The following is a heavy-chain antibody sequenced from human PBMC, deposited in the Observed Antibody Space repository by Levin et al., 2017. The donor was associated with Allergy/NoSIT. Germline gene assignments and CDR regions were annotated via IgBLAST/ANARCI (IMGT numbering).Heavy chain of an antibody. J-gene: IGHJ3*02. Sequence: GGSLRLSCAASGFTFSSYSMNWVRQAPGKGLECVAHINADGGEKNYADSVKGRFTISRDNAKNSLHLQMNSLRAEDTAVYYCARDAMVGRHLVAFDIWGQGTTVTVSS. CDR2: INADGGEK. CDR3: ARDAMVGRHLVAFDI. V-gene: IGHV3-7*01. CDR1: GFTFSSYS. D-gene: IGHD2-15*01.